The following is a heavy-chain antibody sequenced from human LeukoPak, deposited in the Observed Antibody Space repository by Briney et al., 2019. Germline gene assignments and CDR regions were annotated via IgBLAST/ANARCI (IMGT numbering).Heavy chain of an antibody. CDR1: GVTLSTYA. CDR2: ISSSGSGDNT. V-gene: IGHV3-23*01. Sequence: GGSLRLSCAASGVTLSTYAMSWARQAPGKGLEWVSGISSSGSGDNTYYADSVKGRFTISRDNSKNTLYLQMNSLRAEDTAVYYCAKRLAMTGTYHFDYWGQGTLVTVSS. CDR3: AKRLAMTGTYHFDY. J-gene: IGHJ4*02. D-gene: IGHD6-19*01.